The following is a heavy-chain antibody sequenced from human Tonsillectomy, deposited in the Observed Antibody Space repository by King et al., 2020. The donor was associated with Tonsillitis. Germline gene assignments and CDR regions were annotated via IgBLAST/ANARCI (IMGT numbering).Heavy chain of an antibody. CDR1: GFTFSSYW. CDR2: INSEGSDT. J-gene: IGHJ4*02. D-gene: IGHD2-15*01. V-gene: IGHV3-74*01. CDR3: ARGPFEWGSRRADY. Sequence: EVQLVESGGGLVQPGGSLRLSCAASGFTFSSYWMHWVRQAPGKGLVWVSRINSEGSDTRNADSVKGRFTISRDNAKNTLYLQMNSLRAEDTAVYYCARGPFEWGSRRADYWGQGTLVTVSS.